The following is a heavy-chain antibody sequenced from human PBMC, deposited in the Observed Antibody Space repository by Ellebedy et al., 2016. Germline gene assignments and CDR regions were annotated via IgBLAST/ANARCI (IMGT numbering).Heavy chain of an antibody. CDR2: IYPGDSDT. Sequence: GGSLRLSXKGSGYSFTSYWIGWVRQMPGKGLEWMGIIYPGDSDTRYSPSFQGQVTISADKSISTAYLQWSSLKASDTAMYYCARHSNYDSSGDYWGQGTLVTVSS. J-gene: IGHJ4*02. CDR3: ARHSNYDSSGDY. V-gene: IGHV5-51*01. CDR1: GYSFTSYW. D-gene: IGHD3-22*01.